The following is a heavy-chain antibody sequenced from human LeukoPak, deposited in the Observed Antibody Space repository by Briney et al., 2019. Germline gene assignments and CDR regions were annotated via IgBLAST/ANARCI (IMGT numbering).Heavy chain of an antibody. D-gene: IGHD2-2*01. CDR2: IYTSGST. CDR3: AREPCSGTSCPVDY. CDR1: GGSISSGSYY. J-gene: IGHJ4*02. V-gene: IGHV4-61*02. Sequence: PSQTLSLTCTVSGGSISSGSYYWSWIRQPAGKGLEWIGRIYTSGSTNYNPSLKSRVTISVDTSKNQFSLKLSSVTAADTAVYYCAREPCSGTSCPVDYWGQGTLVTVSS.